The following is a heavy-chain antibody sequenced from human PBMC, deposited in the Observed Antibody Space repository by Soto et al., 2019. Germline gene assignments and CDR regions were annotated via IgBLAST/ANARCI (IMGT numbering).Heavy chain of an antibody. Sequence: EVQLVESGGGLVQPGRSLRLSCAASGFTFDDYAMHWVRQAPGKGLEWVSGISWNSGSIDYADSVKGRFTMSRDNAKNSLYLQMNSLRAEDTALYYCAKDRYSGISDVQHWGQGTLVTVSS. J-gene: IGHJ1*01. V-gene: IGHV3-9*01. CDR3: AKDRYSGISDVQH. D-gene: IGHD6-25*01. CDR2: ISWNSGSI. CDR1: GFTFDDYA.